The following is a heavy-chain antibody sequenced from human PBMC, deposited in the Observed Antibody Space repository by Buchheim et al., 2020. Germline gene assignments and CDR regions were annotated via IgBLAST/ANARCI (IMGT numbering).Heavy chain of an antibody. CDR2: INYSSGTT. Sequence: EVQLLESGGGLVQPGGSLRLSCAAPGFTFRNYAMTWVRQVPGKGLEWVSSINYSSGTTYSADSVRGRFTISRDNAKNSLYLQMNSLRDEDTAIYYCARQEQGYCSSISCYSVGRFQYYFDYWGQGTL. CDR3: ARQEQGYCSSISCYSVGRFQYYFDY. J-gene: IGHJ4*02. V-gene: IGHV3-48*02. CDR1: GFTFRNYA. D-gene: IGHD2-2*01.